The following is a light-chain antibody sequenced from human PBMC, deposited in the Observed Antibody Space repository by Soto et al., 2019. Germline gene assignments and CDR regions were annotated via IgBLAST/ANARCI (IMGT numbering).Light chain of an antibody. V-gene: IGLV4-69*01. Sequence: QPVLTQSPSAYASLGASVKLTCTLSSGHSSYAIAWHQQQPEKGTRFLMKLNSDGSHSKGDGISDRFSGSSSGAERYLTISSLQSEDEADDYCQTWGADSVIFGGGNKVTVL. CDR1: SGHSSYA. CDR2: LNSDGSH. CDR3: QTWGADSVI. J-gene: IGLJ2*01.